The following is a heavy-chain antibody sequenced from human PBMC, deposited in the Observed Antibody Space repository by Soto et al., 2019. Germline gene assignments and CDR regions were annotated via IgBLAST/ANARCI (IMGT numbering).Heavy chain of an antibody. CDR3: ARRRRPPGIAVKTVADNWFDP. D-gene: IGHD6-19*01. J-gene: IGHJ5*02. V-gene: IGHV4-34*01. CDR1: GGSFSGYY. CDR2: INHSGST. Sequence: PSETLSLTCAVYGGSFSGYYWSWIRQPPGKGLEWIGEINHSGSTNYNPSLKSRVTISVDTSKNQFSLKLSSVTAADTAVYYCARRRRPPGIAVKTVADNWFDPWGQGTLVTVSS.